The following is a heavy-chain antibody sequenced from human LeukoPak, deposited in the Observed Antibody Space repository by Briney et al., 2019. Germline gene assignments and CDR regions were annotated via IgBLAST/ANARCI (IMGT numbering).Heavy chain of an antibody. J-gene: IGHJ6*03. V-gene: IGHV4-39*01. CDR3: ARQASDYYYYYMDV. CDR1: GTSTSSSAYY. CDR2: IYYSGTA. Sequence: PSETLSLTCTVSGTSTSSSAYYWGWIRQVPGKGLEWIGSIYYSGTAYYNPSLESRVTISEDTSRSRFSLMLTSVTAADTAVYYCARQASDYYYYYMDVWGQGTTVIVAS.